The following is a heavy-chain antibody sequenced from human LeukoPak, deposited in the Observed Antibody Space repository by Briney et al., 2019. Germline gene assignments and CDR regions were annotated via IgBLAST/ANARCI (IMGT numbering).Heavy chain of an antibody. Sequence: SETLSLTCTVSGGSISSSSYYWGWIRQPPGKGLEWIGTIYYSGYTNYNPSLKSRVTISVDTSKNQFSLKLSSVTAADTAVYYCARGRGCSGGSCYFDYWGQGTLVTVSS. J-gene: IGHJ4*02. CDR3: ARGRGCSGGSCYFDY. V-gene: IGHV4-39*07. CDR2: IYYSGYT. CDR1: GGSISSSSYY. D-gene: IGHD2-15*01.